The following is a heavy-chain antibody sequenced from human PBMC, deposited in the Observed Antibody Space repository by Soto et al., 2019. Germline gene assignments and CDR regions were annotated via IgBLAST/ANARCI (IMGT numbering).Heavy chain of an antibody. Sequence: GGSLRLSCAASGYSFSNYGMHWVRQAPGKGLEWVAVIWYDGSKKFYADSVRGRFSISRDNSENTMYLQMNSLRGEDTAVYYCARGIAVALYYYGMDVWGQGTTVTVSS. CDR3: ARGIAVALYYYGMDV. V-gene: IGHV3-33*01. CDR1: GYSFSNYG. CDR2: IWYDGSKK. D-gene: IGHD6-19*01. J-gene: IGHJ6*02.